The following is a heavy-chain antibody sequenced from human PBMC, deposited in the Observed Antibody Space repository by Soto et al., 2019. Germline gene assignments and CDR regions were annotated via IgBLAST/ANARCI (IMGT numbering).Heavy chain of an antibody. CDR1: GFTFSTYA. J-gene: IGHJ3*02. V-gene: IGHV3-64D*06. CDR2: ISHNAGST. Sequence: LRLFCSASGFTFSTYAMHWVRQAPGKGLEYVSSISHNAGSTYYADSVRGRFTISRDNSKNALFLQMISLRPEDTAVYYCVKDRFIDIWGQGTMVTVSS. CDR3: VKDRFIDI. D-gene: IGHD3-10*01.